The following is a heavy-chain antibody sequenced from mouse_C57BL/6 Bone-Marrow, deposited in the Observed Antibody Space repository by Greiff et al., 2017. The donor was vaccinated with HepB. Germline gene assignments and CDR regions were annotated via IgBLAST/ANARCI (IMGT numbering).Heavy chain of an antibody. CDR3: ARSRDYYGSGDFAY. Sequence: QLQQSGPELVKPGASVKISCKASGYSFTSYYIHWVKQRPGQGLEWIGWIYPGSGNTKYNEKFKGKATLTADTSSSTAYMQLSSLTSEDSAVYYCARSRDYYGSGDFAYWGQGTLVTVSA. V-gene: IGHV1-66*01. CDR2: IYPGSGNT. D-gene: IGHD1-1*01. J-gene: IGHJ3*01. CDR1: GYSFTSYY.